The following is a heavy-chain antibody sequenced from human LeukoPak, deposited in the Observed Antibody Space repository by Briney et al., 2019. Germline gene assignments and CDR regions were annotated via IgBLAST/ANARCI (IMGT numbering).Heavy chain of an antibody. CDR3: ARGISSSGTSLLDY. CDR1: GGSFSGYY. Sequence: SETLSLTCAVYGGSFSGYYWSWIRQPPGKGLEWIGYIYHSGSTYYNPSLKSRVTISVDRSKNQFSLKLSSVTAADTAVYYCARGISSSGTSLLDYWGQGTLVTVSS. CDR2: IYHSGST. D-gene: IGHD6-6*01. J-gene: IGHJ4*02. V-gene: IGHV4-34*01.